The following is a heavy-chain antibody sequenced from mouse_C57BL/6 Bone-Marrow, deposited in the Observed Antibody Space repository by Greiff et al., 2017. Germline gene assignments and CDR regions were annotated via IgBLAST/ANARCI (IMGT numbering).Heavy chain of an antibody. Sequence: VKLVESGPGLVQPSQSLSITCTVSGFSLTSYGVHWVRQPPGKGLEWLGVIWSGGSTDYNAAFISRLSISKDNSKRQVFFKMNSLQADDTAIYYCASPNYYYGSAAWFAYWGQGTLVTVSA. CDR2: IWSGGST. CDR3: ASPNYYYGSAAWFAY. D-gene: IGHD1-1*01. CDR1: GFSLTSYG. V-gene: IGHV2-4*01. J-gene: IGHJ3*01.